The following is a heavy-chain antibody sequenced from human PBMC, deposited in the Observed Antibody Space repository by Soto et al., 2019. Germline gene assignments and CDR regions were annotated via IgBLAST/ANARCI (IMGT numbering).Heavy chain of an antibody. V-gene: IGHV4-59*01. J-gene: IGHJ6*03. CDR3: AKLNIVVVPAAPYYYYYMDV. CDR1: GGSISSYY. Sequence: PSETLSLTCTVSGGSISSYYWSWIRQPPGKGLEWIGYIYYSGSTNYNPSLKSRVTISVDTSKNQFSLKLSSVTAADTAVYYCAKLNIVVVPAAPYYYYYMDVWGKGTTVTVSS. CDR2: IYYSGST. D-gene: IGHD2-2*01.